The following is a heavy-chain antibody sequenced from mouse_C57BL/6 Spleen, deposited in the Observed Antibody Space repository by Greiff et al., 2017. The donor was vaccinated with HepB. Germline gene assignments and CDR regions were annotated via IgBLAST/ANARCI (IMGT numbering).Heavy chain of an antibody. CDR3: ARGLYDGYPPVYYFDY. V-gene: IGHV1-62-3*01. CDR1: GYTFTSYW. Sequence: QVQLQQPGAELVKPGASVKLSCKASGYTFTSYWMHWVKQRPGRGLEWIGRIDPNSGGTKYNEKFKSKATLTVDKPSSTAYMQFSSLTSEDSAIYYCARGLYDGYPPVYYFDYWGQGTTLTVSS. CDR2: IDPNSGGT. D-gene: IGHD2-3*01. J-gene: IGHJ2*01.